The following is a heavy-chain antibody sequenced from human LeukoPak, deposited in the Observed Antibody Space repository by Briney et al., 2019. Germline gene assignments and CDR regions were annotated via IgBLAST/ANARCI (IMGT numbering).Heavy chain of an antibody. V-gene: IGHV3-21*01. J-gene: IGHJ4*02. Sequence: PGGSLRLSCAASGFTFSSYSMNWVRQAPGKGLEWVSSISSSSSYIYYADSVKGRFTISRDNAKNSLYLQMNSLRAEDTAVYYCARSRTVGATISYWGQGTLVTVSS. CDR2: ISSSSSYI. CDR3: ARSRTVGATISY. D-gene: IGHD1-26*01. CDR1: GFTFSSYS.